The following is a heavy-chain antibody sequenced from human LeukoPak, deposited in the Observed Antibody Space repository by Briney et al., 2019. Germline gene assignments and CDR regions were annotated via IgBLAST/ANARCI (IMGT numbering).Heavy chain of an antibody. V-gene: IGHV4-34*01. D-gene: IGHD6-19*01. CDR1: GGSFSGYY. J-gene: IGHJ4*02. Sequence: SETLPLTCAVYGGSFSGYYWSWIRQPPGKGLEWIGEINQSGSTNYNPSLKSRVTISVDTSKNQFSLKLSSVTAADTAVYYCASISSGWYFDYWGQGTLVTVSS. CDR3: ASISSGWYFDY. CDR2: INQSGST.